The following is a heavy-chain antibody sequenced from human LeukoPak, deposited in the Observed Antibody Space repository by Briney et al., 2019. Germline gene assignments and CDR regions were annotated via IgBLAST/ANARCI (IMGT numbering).Heavy chain of an antibody. J-gene: IGHJ6*03. CDR1: GFTFSNYW. Sequence: PGGSLRLSCAASGFTFSNYWMSWVRQAPGKGLEWVGFIKSKAYGGTIEYAASVKGRFTISRDDSKSIAYLQMNSLKTEDTAVYYCSRGTNYYYYYMDVWGEGTTVTISS. V-gene: IGHV3-49*04. CDR2: IKSKAYGGTI. D-gene: IGHD1-14*01. CDR3: SRGTNYYYYYMDV.